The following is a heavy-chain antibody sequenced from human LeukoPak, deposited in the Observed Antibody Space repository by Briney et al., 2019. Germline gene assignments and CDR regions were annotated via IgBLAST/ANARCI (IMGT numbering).Heavy chain of an antibody. CDR3: ARRAYSREWFDP. D-gene: IGHD5-12*01. CDR1: GYTFTNYW. V-gene: IGHV5-51*01. CDR2: IYPGDSDT. Sequence: GESLQISCKASGYTFTNYWIGWVRQMPGKGLEWMGTIYPGDSDTRYSPSFQGQVTISADKSITTAYLQWSSLRASDTAMYFCARRAYSREWFDPWGQGTLVTVSS. J-gene: IGHJ5*02.